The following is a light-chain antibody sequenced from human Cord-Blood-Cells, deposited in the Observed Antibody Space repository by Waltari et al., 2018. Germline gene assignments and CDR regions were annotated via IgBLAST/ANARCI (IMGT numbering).Light chain of an antibody. CDR1: QGISSY. V-gene: IGKV1-9*01. J-gene: IGKJ2*03. CDR3: QQLNSYPHS. Sequence: DIQLTQSPSFLSASVGDRVTIPCRASQGISSYLAWYQQKPGKAPKLLIYAASTLQSGVPSRFSGSGSWTEFTLTISSLQPEDFATYYCQQLNSYPHSFGQGTKLEIK. CDR2: AAS.